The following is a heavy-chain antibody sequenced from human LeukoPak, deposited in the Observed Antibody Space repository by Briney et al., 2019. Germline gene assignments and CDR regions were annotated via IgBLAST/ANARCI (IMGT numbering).Heavy chain of an antibody. V-gene: IGHV1-46*02. CDR1: GYTFNSYY. CDR3: ARGNDWFDP. Sequence: ASVKVSCKASGYTFNSYYMHWVRQAPGQGLEWMGIINHSGGGTSYAQKLQGRVTMTRDTSTSTVYMDLSSLRSEDTAVYYCARGNDWFDPWGQGTLVTVSS. CDR2: INHSGGGT. J-gene: IGHJ5*02. D-gene: IGHD4-11*01.